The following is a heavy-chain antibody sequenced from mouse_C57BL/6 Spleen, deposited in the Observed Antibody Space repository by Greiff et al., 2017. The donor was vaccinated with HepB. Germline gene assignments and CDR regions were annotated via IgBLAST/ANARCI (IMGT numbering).Heavy chain of an antibody. Sequence: EVKLVESGGGLVKPGGSLKLSCAASGFTFSDYGMHWVRQAPEKGLEWVAYISSGSSTIYYADTVKGRFTISRDNAKNTLFLQMTSLRSEDTAMYYCAGIYYDDDDWYFDVWGTGTTVTVSS. CDR3: AGIYYDDDDWYFDV. J-gene: IGHJ1*03. V-gene: IGHV5-17*01. CDR1: GFTFSDYG. CDR2: ISSGSSTI. D-gene: IGHD2-4*01.